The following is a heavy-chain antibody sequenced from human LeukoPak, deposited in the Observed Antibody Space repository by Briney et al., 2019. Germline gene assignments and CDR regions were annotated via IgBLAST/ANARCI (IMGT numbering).Heavy chain of an antibody. CDR3: TTPLNYYDSSGYQGDAFDI. CDR2: IKSKTDGGTT. Sequence: GGSLRLSCAASGFTFSNAWMSWVRQAPGKGLEWVGRIKSKTDGGTTDYAAPVKGRFTISRDDSKNTLYLQMNSLKTEDTAVYYCTTPLNYYDSSGYQGDAFDIWGQGTMVTVSS. V-gene: IGHV3-15*01. J-gene: IGHJ3*02. CDR1: GFTFSNAW. D-gene: IGHD3-22*01.